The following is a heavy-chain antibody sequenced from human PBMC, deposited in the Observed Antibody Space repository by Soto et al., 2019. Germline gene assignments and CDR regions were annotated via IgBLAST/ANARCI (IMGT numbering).Heavy chain of an antibody. Sequence: QVQLVESGGGVVQPGRSLRLSCAASGFIFSGYAMHWVRQAPGKGLEWVAVISYDGNTEYYADSVKDRFTVSRDNSKNTLYVQMNNLSAEDTAIYYCAKETSAYEIDYWGQGTLVTVSS. CDR3: AKETSAYEIDY. CDR2: ISYDGNTE. V-gene: IGHV3-30-3*01. J-gene: IGHJ4*02. CDR1: GFIFSGYA. D-gene: IGHD2-21*01.